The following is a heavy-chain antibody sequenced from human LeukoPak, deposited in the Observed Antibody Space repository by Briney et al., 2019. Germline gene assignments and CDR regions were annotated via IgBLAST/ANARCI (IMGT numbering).Heavy chain of an antibody. D-gene: IGHD3-22*01. CDR1: GYTFSSYG. Sequence: ASVKVSCKASGYTFSSYGITWVRQAPGQGLEWMGWISAYNGNTNYAQKVQGRVTMTTDTSASTAYMELGSLRSDDTAVYYCARDRGDNSGYYYGYWGQGTLVTVSS. J-gene: IGHJ4*02. CDR3: ARDRGDNSGYYYGY. CDR2: ISAYNGNT. V-gene: IGHV1-18*01.